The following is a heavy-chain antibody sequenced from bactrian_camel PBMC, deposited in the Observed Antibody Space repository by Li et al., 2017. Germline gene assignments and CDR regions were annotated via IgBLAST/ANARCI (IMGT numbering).Heavy chain of an antibody. CDR2: TDSTGTT. Sequence: HVQLVESGGGSVQAGGSLRLSCVGSGYPYYAYCMGWFRQAPGKEREGVAGTDSTGTTTYADAVKGRFTISQDSAKRIMYLRMTNLKPEDTAMYYCAAGIRMVACPLRVPGPFGFWGQGTQVTVS. J-gene: IGHJ6*01. CDR1: GYPYYAYC. V-gene: IGHV3S63*01. CDR3: AAGIRMVACPLRVPGPFGF.